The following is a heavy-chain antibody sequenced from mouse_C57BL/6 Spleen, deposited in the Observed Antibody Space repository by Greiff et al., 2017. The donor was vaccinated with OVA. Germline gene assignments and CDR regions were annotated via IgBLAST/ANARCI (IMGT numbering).Heavy chain of an antibody. CDR1: GYSITSGYY. J-gene: IGHJ2*01. CDR2: ISYDGSN. D-gene: IGHD3-1*01. Sequence: ESGPGLVKPSQSLSLTCSVTGYSITSGYYWNWIRQFPGNKLEWMGYISYDGSNNYNPSLKNRISITRDTSKNQFFLKLNSVTTEDTATYYCARDRGLDYFDYWGQGTTLTVSS. CDR3: ARDRGLDYFDY. V-gene: IGHV3-6*01.